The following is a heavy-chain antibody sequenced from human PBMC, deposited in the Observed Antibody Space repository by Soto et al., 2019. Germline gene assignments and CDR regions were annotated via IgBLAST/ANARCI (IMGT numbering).Heavy chain of an antibody. V-gene: IGHV1-2*04. D-gene: IGHD3-10*01. CDR2: INPNSGGT. Sequence: GASVKVSCKASGYTFTGYYMHWVRQAPGQGLEWMGWINPNSGGTNYAQKYQGWVTMTRDTSISTAYMELSRLRSDDTAVYYCARGGYYGSGSYNAYYYYYYGMDVGGQGTTVTVSS. CDR1: GYTFTGYY. CDR3: ARGGYYGSGSYNAYYYYYYGMDV. J-gene: IGHJ6*02.